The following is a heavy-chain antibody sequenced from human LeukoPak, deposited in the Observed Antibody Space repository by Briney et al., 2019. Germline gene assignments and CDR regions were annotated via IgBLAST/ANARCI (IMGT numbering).Heavy chain of an antibody. CDR2: IYTSGST. D-gene: IGHD4-17*01. CDR1: GGSISSGSYY. J-gene: IGHJ6*04. CDR3: ARDGTTVSPAV. Sequence: SETLSLTCTVSGGSISSGSYYWSWIRQPAGKGLEWIVRIYTSGSTNYNPSLKSQLTISVDTSKNQFSLKLSSVTAADTAVYYCARDGTTVSPAVWGKGTTVTVSS. V-gene: IGHV4-61*02.